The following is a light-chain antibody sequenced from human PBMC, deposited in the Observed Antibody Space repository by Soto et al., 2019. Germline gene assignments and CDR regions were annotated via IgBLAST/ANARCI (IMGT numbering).Light chain of an antibody. CDR2: EVS. J-gene: IGLJ1*01. Sequence: QSVLTQPASVYGSPGQSITISCTGTSSDVGSYNLVSWYQQHPGKAPKLMIYEVSKRPSGVSNRFSGSKSGNTASLTISGLQAEDEADYYCCSYAGSSTFLYVFGTGTKVTVL. V-gene: IGLV2-23*02. CDR3: CSYAGSSTFLYV. CDR1: SSDVGSYNL.